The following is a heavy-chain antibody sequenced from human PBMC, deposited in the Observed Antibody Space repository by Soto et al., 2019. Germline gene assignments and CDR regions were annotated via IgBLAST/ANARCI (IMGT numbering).Heavy chain of an antibody. V-gene: IGHV1-18*01. J-gene: IGHJ4*02. CDR3: ARGRDGDY. Sequence: QIHLVQSGAEVKKPGASVKVSCKGSGYGFTTYGITWVRQAPGQGLEWMAWISAHNGNTNYAQKLQGRVTVTRDTSTSTAYMELRSLRSDDTAVSYCARGRDGDYWGQGALVTVSS. CDR2: ISAHNGNT. CDR1: GYGFTTYG. D-gene: IGHD6-6*01.